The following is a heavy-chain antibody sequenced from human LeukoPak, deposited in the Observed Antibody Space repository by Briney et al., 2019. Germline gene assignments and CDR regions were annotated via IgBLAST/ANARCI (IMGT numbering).Heavy chain of an antibody. D-gene: IGHD6-6*01. V-gene: IGHV1-18*01. CDR3: ARIVASSSSPFFDY. Sequence: ASVKVSCKASGYTFTSYGISWVRQAPGQGLEWMGWISAYNGNTNYAQKLQGRVTMTTDTSTGTAYMELRSLRSDDTAVYYCARIVASSSSPFFDYWGQGTLVTVSS. J-gene: IGHJ4*02. CDR1: GYTFTSYG. CDR2: ISAYNGNT.